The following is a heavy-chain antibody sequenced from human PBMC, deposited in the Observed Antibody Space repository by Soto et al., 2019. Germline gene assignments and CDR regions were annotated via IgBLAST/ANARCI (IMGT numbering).Heavy chain of an antibody. Sequence: QVPLVQSGAELRKPGASVKVSCKTSGYTSSNYDVSWVRQAPGQGLEWMGRISAYNNHTNYALNFQGRVTLTTDTSTSTAYMELRSLRSDDTAVYYCVGCGIHCYESVKAVDMWGQGTLVTVSS. J-gene: IGHJ3*02. CDR1: GYTSSNYD. CDR2: ISAYNNHT. V-gene: IGHV1-18*01. CDR3: VGCGIHCYESVKAVDM. D-gene: IGHD2-21*01.